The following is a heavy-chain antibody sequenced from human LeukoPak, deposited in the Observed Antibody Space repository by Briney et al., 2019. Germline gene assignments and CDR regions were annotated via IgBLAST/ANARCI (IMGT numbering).Heavy chain of an antibody. D-gene: IGHD2-2*01. J-gene: IGHJ6*02. CDR2: ISYDGSNK. CDR1: GFTFTSYA. CDR3: AREIGVPAARGVVYYYGMDV. V-gene: IGHV3-30*04. Sequence: GRSLRLSCAASGFTFTSYAMHWVRQAPGKGLEWVAVISYDGSNKYYADSVKGRFTISRDNSKNTLYLQMNSLRAEDTAVYYCAREIGVPAARGVVYYYGMDVWGQGTTVTVSS.